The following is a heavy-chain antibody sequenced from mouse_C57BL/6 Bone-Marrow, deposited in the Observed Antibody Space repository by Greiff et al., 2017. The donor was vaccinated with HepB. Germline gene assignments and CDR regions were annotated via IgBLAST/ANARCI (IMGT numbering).Heavy chain of an antibody. CDR2: ISSGSSTI. CDR3: AINLYAMDY. CDR1: GFTFSDYG. V-gene: IGHV5-17*01. Sequence: EVKLVESGGGLVKPGGSLKLSCAASGFTFSDYGMHWVRQAPEKGLEWVAYISSGSSTIYYADTVKGRFTISRDNAKNTLFLPMTSLRSGDTAMYDCAINLYAMDYWGQGTSVTVSS. J-gene: IGHJ4*01.